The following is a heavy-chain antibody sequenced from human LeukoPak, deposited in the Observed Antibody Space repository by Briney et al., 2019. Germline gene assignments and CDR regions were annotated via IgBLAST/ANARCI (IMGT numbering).Heavy chain of an antibody. Sequence: GGSLRLSCAASGFTFSTYWMHWVRQVPGKGLVWVSRINSDGSITTYADSVKGRFTISRDNAKNTLYLQMNSLRVEDTAVYYCAGGISATGGGWGQGTMVTVSS. CDR2: INSDGSIT. CDR1: GFTFSTYW. D-gene: IGHD6-13*01. V-gene: IGHV3-74*01. J-gene: IGHJ3*01. CDR3: AGGISATGGG.